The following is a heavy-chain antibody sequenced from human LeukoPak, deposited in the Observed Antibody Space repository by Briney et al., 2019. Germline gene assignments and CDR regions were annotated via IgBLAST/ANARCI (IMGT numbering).Heavy chain of an antibody. CDR2: IYYSGST. Sequence: SQTLSLTCTVSGGSISXGXYXXXXIRQHPGKGXXXXXYIYYSGSTYYNPSLKSRVTISVDTSKNQFSLKLSSVTAADTAVYYCARGAAGTVGDWFDPWGQGTLVTVSS. CDR1: GGSISXGXYX. D-gene: IGHD6-13*01. V-gene: IGHV4-31*03. J-gene: IGHJ5*02. CDR3: ARGAAGTVGDWFDP.